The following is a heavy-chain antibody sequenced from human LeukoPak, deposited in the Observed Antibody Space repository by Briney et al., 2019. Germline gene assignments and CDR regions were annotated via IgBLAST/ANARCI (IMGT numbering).Heavy chain of an antibody. Sequence: SETLSLTCTVSGGSISSYYWSWIRQPPGKGLEWIGYIYYSGSTNYNPSLKSRVTISVDTSKNQFSLRLSSVTAADTAVYYCARASYSYDINGWVPFDYWGQGTLVTVSS. J-gene: IGHJ4*02. CDR3: ARASYSYDINGWVPFDY. CDR1: GGSISSYY. D-gene: IGHD3-22*01. V-gene: IGHV4-59*08. CDR2: IYYSGST.